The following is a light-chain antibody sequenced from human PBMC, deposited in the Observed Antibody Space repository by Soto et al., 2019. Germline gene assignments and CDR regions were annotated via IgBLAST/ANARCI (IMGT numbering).Light chain of an antibody. J-gene: IGKJ2*01. CDR1: QSVSNNA. CDR3: QVYGNSPMYT. V-gene: IGKV3-20*01. CDR2: GAS. Sequence: EIVLTQSPGTLSLSQGERATLSCRASQSVSNNALAWYQQKPGQAPRLLIYGASNRATGIPDVFSGSGSGTDFTLTISRLEAEDFAVYYCQVYGNSPMYTFGQGTRLEIK.